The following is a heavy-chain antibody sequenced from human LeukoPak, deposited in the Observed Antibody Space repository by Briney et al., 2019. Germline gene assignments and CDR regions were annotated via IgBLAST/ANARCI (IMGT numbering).Heavy chain of an antibody. CDR3: ARSGYSYGLVDY. CDR1: GGSISSDY. CDR2: IYYSGDT. J-gene: IGHJ4*02. V-gene: IGHV4-59*01. Sequence: SETLSLTCTVSGGSISSDYWSWIRQPPGKGLEWIGYIYYSGDTNYNPSLKSRVTISVGTSKNQFSLKLSSVTAADTAVYYCARSGYSYGLVDYWGQGTLVTVSS. D-gene: IGHD5-18*01.